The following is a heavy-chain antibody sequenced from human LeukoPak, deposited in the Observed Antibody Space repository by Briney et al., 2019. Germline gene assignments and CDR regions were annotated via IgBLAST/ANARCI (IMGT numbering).Heavy chain of an antibody. D-gene: IGHD3-10*01. CDR2: ISYSGST. CDR3: ARVDYGSGSRYYYYFYMDV. CDR1: GCSISSYY. Sequence: SETLSLTCTVSGCSISSYYCSWIRQPPAKGLEWIGYISYSGSTNYNPSLKSRVTMSLDTSRNQFSLKLSSVTAADTAVYSCARVDYGSGSRYYYYFYMDVWGKGITVTVSS. J-gene: IGHJ6*03. V-gene: IGHV4-59*01.